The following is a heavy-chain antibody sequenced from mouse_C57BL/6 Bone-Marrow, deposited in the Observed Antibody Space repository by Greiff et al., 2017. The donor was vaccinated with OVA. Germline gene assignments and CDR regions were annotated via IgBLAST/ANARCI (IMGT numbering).Heavy chain of an antibody. Sequence: EVQLQQSGAELVRPGSSVKMSCKTSGYTFTSYGINWVKQRPGQGLEWIGYIYIGNGYTEYNEKFKGKATLTSDTSSSTAYMQLSSLTSEDSAIYFCARGVLFYYYGSSYFDYWGQGTTLTVSS. D-gene: IGHD1-1*01. CDR1: GYTFTSYG. CDR3: ARGVLFYYYGSSYFDY. CDR2: IYIGNGYT. V-gene: IGHV1-58*01. J-gene: IGHJ2*01.